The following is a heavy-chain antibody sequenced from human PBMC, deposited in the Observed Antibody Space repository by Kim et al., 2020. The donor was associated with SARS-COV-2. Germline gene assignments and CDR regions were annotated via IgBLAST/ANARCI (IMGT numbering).Heavy chain of an antibody. CDR3: ARARMGRDLGWFDP. Sequence: NPSLKSRVTISVDTSKNQFSLKLSSVTAADTAVYYCARARMGRDLGWFDPWGQGTLVTVSS. D-gene: IGHD2-8*01. V-gene: IGHV4-59*01. J-gene: IGHJ5*02.